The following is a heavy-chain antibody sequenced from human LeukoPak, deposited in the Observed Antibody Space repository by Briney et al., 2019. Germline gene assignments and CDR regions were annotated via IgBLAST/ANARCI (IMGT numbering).Heavy chain of an antibody. CDR1: GFTFSSYS. CDR3: ARDPYPGPPPRDAFDI. Sequence: GGSLRLSCAASGFTFSSYSMNWVRQAPGKGLEWVSYISSSSSTIYYADSVKGRFTISRDNAKNSLYLQMNGLRDEDTAVYYCARDPYPGPPPRDAFDIWGQGTMVTVSS. CDR2: ISSSSSTI. J-gene: IGHJ3*02. V-gene: IGHV3-48*02.